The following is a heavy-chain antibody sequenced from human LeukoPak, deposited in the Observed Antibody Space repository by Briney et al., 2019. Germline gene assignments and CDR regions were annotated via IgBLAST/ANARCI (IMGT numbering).Heavy chain of an antibody. D-gene: IGHD3-3*01. V-gene: IGHV1-69*01. CDR1: GGSFSSYA. J-gene: IGHJ3*02. CDR2: IIPIFGTA. Sequence: SVKLSCKASGGSFSSYAIRWVRQPPGQGLEWMGGIIPIFGTANYEQTLQGRVTITADASTSTAYMELSRRRSEDTAVYYCACNDERFLEWLWMWAFVIWGEGTMVTVSS. CDR3: ACNDERFLEWLWMWAFVI.